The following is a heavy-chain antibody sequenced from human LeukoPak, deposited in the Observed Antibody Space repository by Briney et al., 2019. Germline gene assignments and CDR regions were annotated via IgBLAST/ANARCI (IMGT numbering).Heavy chain of an antibody. CDR3: ARSHHRLYKMYSSGCYDY. D-gene: IGHD6-19*01. J-gene: IGHJ4*02. CDR2: INHSGST. CDR1: GGSFSGYY. Sequence: SETLSLTCAVYGGSFSGYYWSWIRQPPGKGLEWIGEINHSGSTNYNPSLKSRVTISVDTSKNQFSLKLSSVTAADTAVYYCARSHHRLYKMYSSGCYDYWGQGTLVTVSS. V-gene: IGHV4-34*01.